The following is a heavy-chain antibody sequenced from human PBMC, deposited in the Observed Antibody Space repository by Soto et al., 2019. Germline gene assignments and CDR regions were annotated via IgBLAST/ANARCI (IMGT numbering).Heavy chain of an antibody. V-gene: IGHV3-23*01. CDR2: ISGSGGST. CDR1: GFTFSSYA. D-gene: IGHD3-9*01. CDR3: AKGGYDILTGYPPNFDY. Sequence: GGSLRLSCAASGFTFSSYAMSWVRQAPGKGLEWVSAISGSGGSTYYADSVKGRFTISRDNSKNTLYLQMNSLRAEDTAVYYCAKGGYDILTGYPPNFDYWGQGTLVTVSS. J-gene: IGHJ4*02.